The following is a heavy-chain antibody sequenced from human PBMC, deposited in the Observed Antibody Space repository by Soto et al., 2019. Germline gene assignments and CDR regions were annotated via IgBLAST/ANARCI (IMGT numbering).Heavy chain of an antibody. J-gene: IGHJ4*02. CDR1: GVTFIVTW. CDR2: IKGDGSEK. CDR3: GMGDGFLTNS. V-gene: IGHV3-7*04. D-gene: IGHD3-9*01. Sequence: EVQLVESGGDLVQPGGSLRLSCAASGVTFIVTWMTWVRQAPGKGLERVATIKGDGSEKQYVDSVKGRFTISRDNAKNSVYLQMNSLRVDDPAVYYCGMGDGFLTNSWGQGTVVTVSS.